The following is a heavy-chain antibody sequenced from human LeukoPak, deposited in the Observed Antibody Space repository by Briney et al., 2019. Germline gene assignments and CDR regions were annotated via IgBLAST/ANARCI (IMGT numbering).Heavy chain of an antibody. Sequence: GGSLRLSCAASGFTFSSYAMHWVRQAPGKGLEWVAVISYDGSNKYYADSVKGRFTISRDNSKNTLYLQMNSLRAEDTAVYFCAREEHYRRYFALWGRGTLVTVSS. V-gene: IGHV3-30*14. CDR1: GFTFSSYA. J-gene: IGHJ2*01. CDR3: AREEHYRRYFAL. D-gene: IGHD3-16*02. CDR2: ISYDGSNK.